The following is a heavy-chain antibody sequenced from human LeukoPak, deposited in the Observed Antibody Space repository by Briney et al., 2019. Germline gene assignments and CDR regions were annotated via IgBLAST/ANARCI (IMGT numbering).Heavy chain of an antibody. V-gene: IGHV3-21*01. CDR3: LGGFDY. CDR1: GFNFPNAW. D-gene: IGHD3-16*01. J-gene: IGHJ4*02. CDR2: ISSSSSYI. Sequence: GGSLRLSCAASGFNFPNAWMNWVRQAPGKGLEWVSSISSSSSYIYYADSVKGRFTVSRDNAKNSLYLQMNSLRAEDTAVYYCLGGFDYWGQGTLVTVSS.